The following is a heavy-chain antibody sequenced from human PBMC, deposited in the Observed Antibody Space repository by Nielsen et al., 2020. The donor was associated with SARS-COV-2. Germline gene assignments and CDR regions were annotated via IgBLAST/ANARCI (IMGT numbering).Heavy chain of an antibody. CDR1: GGSISSYY. V-gene: IGHV4-34*01. J-gene: IGHJ6*03. CDR3: ARQDSYYYYMDV. Sequence: SETLSLTCTVSGGSISSYYWSWIRQPPGKGLEWIGEINHSGSTNYSPSFQGHVTISADKSISTAYLQWSSLKASDTAMYYCARQDSYYYYMDVWGKGTTVTVSS. CDR2: INHSGST.